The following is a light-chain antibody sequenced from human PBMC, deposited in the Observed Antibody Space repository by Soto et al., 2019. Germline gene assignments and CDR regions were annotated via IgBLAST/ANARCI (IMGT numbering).Light chain of an antibody. V-gene: IGKV3-20*01. CDR2: GAS. CDR1: QSVSSSY. J-gene: IGKJ3*01. CDR3: QQYGSSDRVFT. Sequence: EIVLTQSPGTLSLSPGERATLSCRASQSVSSSYLAWYQQKPGQAPRLLIYGASSRATGIPDRFSGSGSGTDFTLTISRLEPEDFAVYYCQQYGSSDRVFTFGPGTKVDIK.